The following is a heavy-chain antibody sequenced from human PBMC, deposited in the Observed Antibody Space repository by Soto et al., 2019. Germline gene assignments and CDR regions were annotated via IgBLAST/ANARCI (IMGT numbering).Heavy chain of an antibody. D-gene: IGHD5-12*01. V-gene: IGHV4-59*01. CDR1: GFSISSYY. CDR2: IYYSGST. CDR3: ARSQVARYYYYGMDV. J-gene: IGHJ6*02. Sequence: SETLSLTCTVSGFSISSYYWIWIRQPPGKGLEWIGYIYYSGSTNYNPSLKSRVTISVDTSKNQFSLKLSSVTAADTAVYYCARSQVARYYYYGMDVWGQGTTVTVSS.